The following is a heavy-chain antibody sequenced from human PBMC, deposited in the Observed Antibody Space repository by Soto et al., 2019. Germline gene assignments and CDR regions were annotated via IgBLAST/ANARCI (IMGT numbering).Heavy chain of an antibody. Sequence: QVQLVQSGAEVKKPGASVKVSCKASGYTFTSYDINWVRQATGQGLEWMGWMNPNSGNTGYAQKFQGRVTMTRNPAISNAYMELSSLRSEDKAVYYCARGFLRYCTNGVCYTERGWFDPWGQGTLVTVSS. CDR2: MNPNSGNT. J-gene: IGHJ5*02. D-gene: IGHD2-8*01. CDR1: GYTFTSYD. V-gene: IGHV1-8*01. CDR3: ARGFLRYCTNGVCYTERGWFDP.